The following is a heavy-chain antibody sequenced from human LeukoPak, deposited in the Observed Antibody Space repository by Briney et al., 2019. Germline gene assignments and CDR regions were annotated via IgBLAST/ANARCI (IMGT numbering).Heavy chain of an antibody. CDR1: GFTFSSYG. V-gene: IGHV3-33*01. J-gene: IGHJ4*02. CDR2: IWYDGSNK. CDR3: ARGTVTREYYFDY. Sequence: GGSLSLSCAASGFTFSSYGMHWVRQAPGKGLEWVAVIWYDGSNKYYADSGKGRFTISRDNSKNTLYLQMNSLRAEDRAVYYCARGTVTREYYFDYWGQGTLVTVSS. D-gene: IGHD4-17*01.